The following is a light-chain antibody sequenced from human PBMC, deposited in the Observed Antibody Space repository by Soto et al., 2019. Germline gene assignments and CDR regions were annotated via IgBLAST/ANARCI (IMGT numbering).Light chain of an antibody. J-gene: IGLJ2*01. V-gene: IGLV1-44*01. CDR2: TNN. CDR1: SSNIGSNT. Sequence: QSVLTQPPSASGTPGQRVTISCSGSSSNIGSNTVNWYQQLPGTAPKLLIHTNNQRPSGVPDRFSGSKSGTSASLGISGLQSEDEADYYCAAWDDSLSGGVVFGGGTKVTVL. CDR3: AAWDDSLSGGVV.